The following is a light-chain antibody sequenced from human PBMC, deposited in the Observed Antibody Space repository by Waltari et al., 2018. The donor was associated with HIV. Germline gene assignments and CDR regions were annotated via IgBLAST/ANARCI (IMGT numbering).Light chain of an antibody. CDR2: EVS. J-gene: IGLJ1*01. CDR1: SSDVGGYNY. V-gene: IGLV2-14*01. CDR3: SSYTSSSTYV. Sequence: QSALTQPASVSGSPGQSITISCTGTSSDVGGYNYVSWYQQHPGKAPKLMIYEVSNLPSVVANRFAGSKSGNTASLTSSGLQAEDEADYYCSSYTSSSTYVFGTGTKVTVL.